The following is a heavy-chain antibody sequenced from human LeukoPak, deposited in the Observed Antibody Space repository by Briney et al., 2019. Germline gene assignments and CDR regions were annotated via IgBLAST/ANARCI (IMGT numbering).Heavy chain of an antibody. CDR2: FDPEDGET. CDR3: ATNRDPYYYDSSGFRTYYMDV. D-gene: IGHD3-22*01. CDR1: GYTLTELS. V-gene: IGHV1-24*01. Sequence: GPVKVSCKVSGYTLTELSMHWVRQAPGKGLEWMGGFDPEDGETIYAQKFQGRVAMTEDTSTDTAYMELSSLRSEDTAVYYCATNRDPYYYDSSGFRTYYMDVWGKGATVTISS. J-gene: IGHJ6*03.